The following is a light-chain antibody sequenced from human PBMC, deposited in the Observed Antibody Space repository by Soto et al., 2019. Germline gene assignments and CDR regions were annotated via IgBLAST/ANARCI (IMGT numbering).Light chain of an antibody. V-gene: IGKV3-11*01. CDR2: DAS. Sequence: EIVLTQSPATLSLSPGERATLSCRASQSVSSQLAWYQQKPGQAPRLLIYDASSRATGIPARFSGSGSGTDFTLTISSLAPQDCAIYYCQQRSDWPLITFGGGTKVEIK. J-gene: IGKJ4*01. CDR1: QSVSSQ. CDR3: QQRSDWPLIT.